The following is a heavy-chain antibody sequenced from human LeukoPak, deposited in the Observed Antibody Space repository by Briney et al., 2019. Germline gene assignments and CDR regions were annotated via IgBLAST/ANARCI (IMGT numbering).Heavy chain of an antibody. CDR2: VSYDGSEK. Sequence: GGSLRLSCAASVFPIRNYAMNWVRQAPGKGLEWVALVSYDGSEKYFADSMKGRFTISGDNSRNTLYLQMNSLRIEDTAVYYCARDSLVVLATGSYMDVWGQGTTVTVSS. CDR1: VFPIRNYA. CDR3: ARDSLVVLATGSYMDV. V-gene: IGHV3-30*04. J-gene: IGHJ6*02. D-gene: IGHD2-21*01.